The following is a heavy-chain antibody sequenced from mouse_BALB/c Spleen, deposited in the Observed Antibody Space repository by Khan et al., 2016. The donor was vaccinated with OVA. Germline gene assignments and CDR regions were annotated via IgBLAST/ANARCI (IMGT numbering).Heavy chain of an antibody. CDR1: GYTFTSYT. J-gene: IGHJ3*01. V-gene: IGHV1-4*01. Sequence: VQLQQSGAELARPGASVKMSCKASGYTFTSYTIHWIKLRPGQGLEWIGFINPSNGYTNYNQKFKDKATLTADTSSTTVYMQLSSLTSDDSAVYNCVRDGAYHRNDGWFAYWGQGTLVTVSA. CDR3: VRDGAYHRNDGWFAY. D-gene: IGHD2-14*01. CDR2: INPSNGYT.